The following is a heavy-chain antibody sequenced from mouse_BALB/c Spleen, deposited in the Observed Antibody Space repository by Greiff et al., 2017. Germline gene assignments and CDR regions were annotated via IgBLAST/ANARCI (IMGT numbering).Heavy chain of an antibody. CDR3: ARDGGYAMDY. CDR2: INSNGGST. V-gene: IGHV5-6-3*01. CDR1: GFTFSSYA. Sequence: EVHLVESGGGLVKPGGSLKLSCAASGFTFSSYAMSWVRQSPEKRLELVATINSNGGSTYYPDSVKGRFTISRDNAKNTLYLQMSSLKSEDTAMYYCARDGGYAMDYWGQGTSVTVSS. J-gene: IGHJ4*01.